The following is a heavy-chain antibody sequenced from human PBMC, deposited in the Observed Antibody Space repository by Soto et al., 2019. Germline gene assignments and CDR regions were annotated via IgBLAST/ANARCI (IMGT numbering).Heavy chain of an antibody. Sequence: QVQLQESGPGLVKPSETLSLTCTVSGGSISSYYWSWIRQPPGKGLEWIGYIYYSGSTNYNPSLKRRVTISVDTSKNQFSLQLSSVTAADTAVYYCASSPRGYPKGWFDPWGQGTLVTVSS. V-gene: IGHV4-59*01. CDR1: GGSISSYY. J-gene: IGHJ5*02. CDR2: IYYSGST. D-gene: IGHD5-18*01. CDR3: ASSPRGYPKGWFDP.